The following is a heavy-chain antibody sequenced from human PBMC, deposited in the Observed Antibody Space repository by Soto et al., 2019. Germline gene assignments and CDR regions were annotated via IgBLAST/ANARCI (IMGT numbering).Heavy chain of an antibody. V-gene: IGHV1-8*01. D-gene: IGHD2-2*01. CDR3: ARPHCSSTSCYSHYYYGMDV. CDR2: MNPNSGNT. Sequence: QVQLVQSGAEVKKPGASVKVSCKASGYTFTSYDINWVRQATGQGLEWMGWMNPNSGNTGYAQKFQGRVTMTRNTSKSTAYMELSSLRSEDTAVYYCARPHCSSTSCYSHYYYGMDVWGQGTTVTVSS. CDR1: GYTFTSYD. J-gene: IGHJ6*02.